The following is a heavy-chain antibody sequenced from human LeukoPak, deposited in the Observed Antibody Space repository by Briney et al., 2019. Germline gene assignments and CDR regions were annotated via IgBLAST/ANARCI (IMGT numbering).Heavy chain of an antibody. CDR3: AKARAAYYYGSGPSYFDY. CDR2: ISYDGDNK. CDR1: GFTFSSYG. Sequence: QTGGSLRLSCAASGFTFSSYGIHWVRQPPGKGLEWVAVISYDGDNKYYADSVKGRFTISRDNSKNTLFLQMNSLRAEDTAVYYCAKARAAYYYGSGPSYFDYWGQGTLVTVSS. V-gene: IGHV3-30*18. J-gene: IGHJ4*02. D-gene: IGHD3-10*01.